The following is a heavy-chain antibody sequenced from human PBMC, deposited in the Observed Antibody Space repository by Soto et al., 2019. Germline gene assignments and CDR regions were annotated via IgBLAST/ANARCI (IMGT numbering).Heavy chain of an antibody. J-gene: IGHJ4*02. Sequence: EVQLVESGGGLIQPGGSLRLSCAASGFTVSSNYMSWVRQAPGKGLEWVSVIYSGGSTYYADSVKGRFTISRDNSKNTLSIQMNSMRAEDTAVYDCARGKWAGAATPIEYWGQGTLVTVSS. CDR2: IYSGGST. CDR1: GFTVSSNY. V-gene: IGHV3-53*01. CDR3: ARGKWAGAATPIEY. D-gene: IGHD2-15*01.